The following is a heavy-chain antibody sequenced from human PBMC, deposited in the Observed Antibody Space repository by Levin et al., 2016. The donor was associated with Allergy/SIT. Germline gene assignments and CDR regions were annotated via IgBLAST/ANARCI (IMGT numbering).Heavy chain of an antibody. CDR1: GFTFSDSW. Sequence: GGSLRLSCVGSGFTFSDSWMNWVRQVPGKGLEWLGRIKSFSDGGAVTYAAPVEGRFSISRDDGRNIVYLHMTSLKVEDTGIYYCSTGGQMWIGEYCDYWGQGTQVTVSS. CDR3: STGGQMWIGEYCDY. CDR2: IKSFSDGGAV. J-gene: IGHJ4*02. D-gene: IGHD2/OR15-2a*01. V-gene: IGHV3-15*06.